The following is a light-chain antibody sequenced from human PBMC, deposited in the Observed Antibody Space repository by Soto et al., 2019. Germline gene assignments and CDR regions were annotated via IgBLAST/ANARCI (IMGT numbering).Light chain of an antibody. J-gene: IGKJ5*01. CDR3: QQYTGPPTT. CDR1: QTVSSNY. Sequence: EIVLTQSPATLSLSPGERATLSCRASQTVSSNYLAWCQQRPGQAPRLLIYGASTRAAGIPDRFSGSGSVTDFTLTITRLEPEDSAVYFCQQYTGPPTTFGQGTRLEIK. CDR2: GAS. V-gene: IGKV3-20*01.